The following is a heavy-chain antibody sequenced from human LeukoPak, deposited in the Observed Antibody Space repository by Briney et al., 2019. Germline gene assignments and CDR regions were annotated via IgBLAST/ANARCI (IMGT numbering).Heavy chain of an antibody. CDR1: GFSFSDYA. CDR3: AKGGVPVVSPAVN. Sequence: GGSLRLSCAASGFSFSDYALHWVRQAPGKGLEWVAVVSFDGSNYYCADSVKGRFTISRDNSKNTLYLQMNSLRAEDTAVYYCAKGGVPVVSPAVNWGQGTLVTVSS. CDR2: VSFDGSNY. J-gene: IGHJ4*02. V-gene: IGHV3-30-3*01. D-gene: IGHD2-2*01.